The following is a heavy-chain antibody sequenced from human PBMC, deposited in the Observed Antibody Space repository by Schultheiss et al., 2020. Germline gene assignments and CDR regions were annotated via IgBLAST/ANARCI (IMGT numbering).Heavy chain of an antibody. CDR3: ARVTDYYDSSGYYESYFDY. CDR1: GFTVSSNY. V-gene: IGHV3-53*01. CDR2: IYSGGST. Sequence: GESLKISCAASGFTVSSNYMSWVRQAPGKGLEWVSVIYSGGSTYYADSVKGRFTISRDNSKNTLYLQMNSLRAEDTAVYYCARVTDYYDSSGYYESYFDYWGQGTLVTVSS. D-gene: IGHD3-22*01. J-gene: IGHJ4*02.